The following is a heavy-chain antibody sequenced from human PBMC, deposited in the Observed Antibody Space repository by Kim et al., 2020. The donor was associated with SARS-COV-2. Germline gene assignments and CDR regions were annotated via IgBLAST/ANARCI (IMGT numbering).Heavy chain of an antibody. V-gene: IGHV1-18*01. J-gene: IGHJ4*02. D-gene: IGHD6-13*01. CDR3: ASGWIAAAGGLRHGASSDLDY. Sequence: ASVKVSCKASGYTFTSYGISWVRQAPGQGLEWMGWISAYNGNTNYAQKLQGRVTMTTDTSTSTAYMELRSLRSDDTAVYYCASGWIAAAGGLRHGASSDLDYWGQGTLVTVSS. CDR2: ISAYNGNT. CDR1: GYTFTSYG.